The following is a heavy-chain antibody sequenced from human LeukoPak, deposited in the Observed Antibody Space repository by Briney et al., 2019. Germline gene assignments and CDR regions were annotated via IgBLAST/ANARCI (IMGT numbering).Heavy chain of an antibody. CDR1: GFTFSSYA. Sequence: GSLRLSCAASGFTFSSYAMSWVRQAPGKGLEWVSAISGSGGSTYYADSVKGRSTISRDNSKNTLYLQVNSLRPEDTAVYYCGRDTVGYGGAFDIWGQGTMVTVSS. CDR3: GRDTVGYGGAFDI. CDR2: ISGSGGST. V-gene: IGHV3-23*01. J-gene: IGHJ3*02. D-gene: IGHD5-18*01.